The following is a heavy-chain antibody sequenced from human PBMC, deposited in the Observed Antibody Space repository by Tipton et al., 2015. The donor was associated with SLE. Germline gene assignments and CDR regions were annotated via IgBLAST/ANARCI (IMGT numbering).Heavy chain of an antibody. J-gene: IGHJ6*02. CDR2: IWYDGSNK. CDR3: TRPAMVVTEPTRVNDV. D-gene: IGHD4-23*01. Sequence: SLRLSCAASGFTFSSYGMHWVRQAPGKGLEWVAVIWYDGSNKYYADSVKGRFTISRDNSKNTLYLQMNSLRAEDTAVYYCTRPAMVVTEPTRVNDVWGQGTTVTVSS. V-gene: IGHV3-33*01. CDR1: GFTFSSYG.